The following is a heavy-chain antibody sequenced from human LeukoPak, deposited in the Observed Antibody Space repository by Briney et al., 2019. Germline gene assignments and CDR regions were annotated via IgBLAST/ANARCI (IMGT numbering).Heavy chain of an antibody. V-gene: IGHV4-31*03. CDR3: ARGTYYYGSGSSN. J-gene: IGHJ4*02. Sequence: MTSETLSLTCTVSGGSISSGGYYRSWIRQHPGKGLEWIGYIYYSGSTYYNPSLKSRVTISVNTSKNQFSLKLSSVTAADTAVYYCARGTYYYGSGSSNWGQGTLVTVSS. CDR2: IYYSGST. CDR1: GGSISSGGYY. D-gene: IGHD3-10*01.